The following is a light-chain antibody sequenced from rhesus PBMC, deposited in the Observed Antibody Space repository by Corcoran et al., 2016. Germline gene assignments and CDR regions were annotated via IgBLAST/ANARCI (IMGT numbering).Light chain of an antibody. J-gene: IGKJ2*01. Sequence: QVILTQSPATLSLSPGERATLSCRASQSVGSSLAWDQQKVGQAPRLLIYGASRGATGIPDRFRGRGSWTDFTLTISSLEPEDFAVYYCQNYNAPPYSFGQGTKVEIK. CDR2: GAS. V-gene: IGKV3-53*01. CDR3: QNYNAPPYS. CDR1: QSVGSS.